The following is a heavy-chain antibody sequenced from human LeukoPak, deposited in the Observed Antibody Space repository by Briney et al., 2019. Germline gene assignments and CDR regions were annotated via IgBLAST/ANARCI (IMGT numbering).Heavy chain of an antibody. Sequence: SETLSLTCTVSGGSISGTSYYWGWIRQPPGKGLEWIGSIYYSGSTYYNPSLKSRVTISVDTSKNQFSLKLSSVTAADTAVYYCARVDVWGSSTSDYFDYWGQGTLVTVSS. CDR1: GGSISGTSYY. CDR3: ARVDVWGSSTSDYFDY. J-gene: IGHJ4*02. D-gene: IGHD3-16*01. CDR2: IYYSGST. V-gene: IGHV4-39*07.